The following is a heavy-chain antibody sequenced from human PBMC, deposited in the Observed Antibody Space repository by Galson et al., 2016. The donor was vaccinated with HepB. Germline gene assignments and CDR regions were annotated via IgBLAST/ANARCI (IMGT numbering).Heavy chain of an antibody. D-gene: IGHD6-13*01. CDR2: ISHSGSV. CDR3: ARYGSWTGLDY. CDR1: LDTISITGYF. Sequence: TLSLTCTVSLDTISITGYFWSWIRQLPGGGLEWIGYISHSGSVYLNPSLKSRSVISVDTSKNQFSLDVRSVTAADTAVYFCARYGSWTGLDYWGRGTLVTVSS. V-gene: IGHV4-31*03. J-gene: IGHJ4*02.